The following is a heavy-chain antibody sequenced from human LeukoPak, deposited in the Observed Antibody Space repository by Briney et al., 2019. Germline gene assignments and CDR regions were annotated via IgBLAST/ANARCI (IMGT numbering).Heavy chain of an antibody. V-gene: IGHV3-74*01. CDR3: ARSSVVGGVDV. CDR2: IKNDGSST. D-gene: IGHD3-22*01. CDR1: GFTFRSYW. Sequence: WGSLRLSCAASGFTFRSYWVHWVSQAPGKGLERVSCIKNDGSSTGYVDSVKGRFTISRDNAENTLYLQMNSLRAEDTAVYYCARSSVVGGVDVWGQGTTVTVSS. J-gene: IGHJ6*02.